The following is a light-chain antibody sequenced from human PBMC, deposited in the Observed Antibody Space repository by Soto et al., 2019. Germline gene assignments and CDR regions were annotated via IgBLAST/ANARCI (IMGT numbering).Light chain of an antibody. V-gene: IGKV1-5*01. CDR2: DAS. CDR1: QSISSW. CDR3: QEYSNGWR. J-gene: IGKJ1*01. Sequence: DIQMTQYPSTLSASVGDRVTITCRASQSISSWLAWYQQKPGKAPKLLIYDASSLESGVPSRLSGSGSGTEFTLTISSMKPDDFASFYCQEYSNGWRFGQGTKVDIK.